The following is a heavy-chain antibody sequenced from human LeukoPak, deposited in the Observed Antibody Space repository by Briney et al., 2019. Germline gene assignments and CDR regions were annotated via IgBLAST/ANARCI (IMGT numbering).Heavy chain of an antibody. V-gene: IGHV3-30*02. J-gene: IGHJ4*02. CDR1: GFIFSTHG. CDR2: IRYDGSNK. CDR3: ATSYDSSGCD. D-gene: IGHD3-22*01. Sequence: PGGSLRLSCAASGFIFSTHGMHWVRQAPGKGLEWLAFIRYDGSNKYYADSVKGRFTISRDNAKNSLYLQMNSLRAEDTAVYYCATSYDSSGCDWGQGTLVTVSS.